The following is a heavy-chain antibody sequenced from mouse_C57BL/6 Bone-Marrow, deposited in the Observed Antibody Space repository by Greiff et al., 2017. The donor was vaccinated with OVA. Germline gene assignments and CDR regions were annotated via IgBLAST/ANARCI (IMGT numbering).Heavy chain of an antibody. CDR1: GFTFSDYG. D-gene: IGHD1-1*01. CDR2: ISSGSSTI. J-gene: IGHJ1*03. Sequence: EVHLVESGGGLVKPGGSLKLSCAASGFTFSDYGMHWVRQAPEKGLEWVAYISSGSSTIYYADTVKGRFTISRDNAKNTLFLQMTSLRSEDTAMYYCARGYYGSSYFYWYFDVWGTGTTVTVSS. CDR3: ARGYYGSSYFYWYFDV. V-gene: IGHV5-17*01.